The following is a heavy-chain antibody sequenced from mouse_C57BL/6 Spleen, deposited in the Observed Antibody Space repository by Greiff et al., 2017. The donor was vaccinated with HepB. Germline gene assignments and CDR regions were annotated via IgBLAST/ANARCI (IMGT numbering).Heavy chain of an antibody. J-gene: IGHJ3*01. CDR2: IYPGDGNT. CDR3: ARAGYYGNLAWFAY. V-gene: IGHV1-82*01. CDR1: GYAFSSSW. D-gene: IGHD2-1*01. Sequence: VKLMESGPELVKPGASVKISCKASGYAFSSSWMNWVKQRPGKGLEWIGGIYPGDGNTNYNGKFKGKATLTADKSSSTAYMQLSSLTSEDSAVYFCARAGYYGNLAWFAYWGQGTLVTVSA.